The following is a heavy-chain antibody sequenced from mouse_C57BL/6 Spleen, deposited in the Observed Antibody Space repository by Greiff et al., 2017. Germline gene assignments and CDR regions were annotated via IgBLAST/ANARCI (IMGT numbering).Heavy chain of an antibody. CDR3: ARGKEGRYFDV. CDR1: GFSLTSYA. V-gene: IGHV2-9-1*01. CDR2: IWTGGGT. Sequence: QVQLQQSGPGLVAPSQSLSITCTVSGFSLTSYAISWVRQPPGKGLEWLGVIWTGGGTNYNSALKSRLSISKDKSKRQVFLKMNSLQTDDTARDYCARGKEGRYFDVWGTGTTVTVSS. J-gene: IGHJ1*03.